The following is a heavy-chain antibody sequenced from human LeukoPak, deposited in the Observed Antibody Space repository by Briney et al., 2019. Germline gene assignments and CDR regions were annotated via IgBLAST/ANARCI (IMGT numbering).Heavy chain of an antibody. CDR1: GYTFTIYD. Sequence: ASVKVSCTASGYTFTIYDINWVRQATGQGLEWMGWMNPNSGNTGYAQKFQGRVTMTRNTSISTAYMELSSLRSEDTAMYYCARAGCSSTSCYAAYYYYGMDVWGQGTTVTVSS. V-gene: IGHV1-8*01. D-gene: IGHD2-2*01. CDR3: ARAGCSSTSCYAAYYYYGMDV. CDR2: MNPNSGNT. J-gene: IGHJ6*02.